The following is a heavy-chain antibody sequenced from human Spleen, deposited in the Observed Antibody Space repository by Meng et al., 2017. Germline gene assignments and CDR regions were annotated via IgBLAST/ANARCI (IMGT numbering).Heavy chain of an antibody. Sequence: ASVKVSCKASGYTFTAYQMRWVRQAPGQGLEWMGRIIPNNGGTNYAPRFQGRVTMTWDTSISTAYMELSRLRFDDTAVYYCARVNGLWGDYWGQGTLVTVSS. V-gene: IGHV1-2*06. CDR2: IIPNNGGT. D-gene: IGHD3-16*01. CDR3: ARVNGLWGDY. CDR1: GYTFTAYQ. J-gene: IGHJ4*02.